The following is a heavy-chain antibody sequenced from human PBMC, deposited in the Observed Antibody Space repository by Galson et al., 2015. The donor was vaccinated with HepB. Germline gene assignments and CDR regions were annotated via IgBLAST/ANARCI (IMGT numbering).Heavy chain of an antibody. V-gene: IGHV3-73*01. CDR3: TRRADTPMIPIDY. CDR2: IGSKPYSYAT. Sequence: SLRLSCAASGFTFSGSAMHWVRQASGKGLEWVGHIGSKPYSYATAYATSVKGRFTISRDDSKNTAYLLMKSLKTEDTAVYYCTRRADTPMIPIDYWGRGTLVTVSS. CDR1: GFTFSGSA. D-gene: IGHD5-18*01. J-gene: IGHJ4*02.